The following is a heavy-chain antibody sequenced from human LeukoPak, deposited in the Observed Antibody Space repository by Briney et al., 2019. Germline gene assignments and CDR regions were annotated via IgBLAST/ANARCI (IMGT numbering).Heavy chain of an antibody. D-gene: IGHD3-9*01. Sequence: SQTLSLTCFVSGDSINTGGYYWSWLRQHPGQGLEWIGNIYYSGSTFYNPSLKSRVTISIDTSKNHFSLKMSSVTAADTAVYYCARSLDIGHYYYYMDVWGEGTTVTVSS. CDR3: ARSLDIGHYYYYMDV. CDR2: IYYSGST. CDR1: GDSINTGGYY. V-gene: IGHV4-31*03. J-gene: IGHJ6*03.